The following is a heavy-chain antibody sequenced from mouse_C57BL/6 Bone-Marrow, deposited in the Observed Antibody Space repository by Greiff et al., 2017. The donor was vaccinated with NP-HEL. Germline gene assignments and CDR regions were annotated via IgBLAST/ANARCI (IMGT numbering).Heavy chain of an antibody. D-gene: IGHD1-1*01. V-gene: IGHV7-3*01. CDR3: ARSYYSGSPFAY. Sequence: EVQVEESGGGLVQPGGSLSLSCAASGFTFTDYYMSWVRQPPGKALEWLGFIRNKANGYTTEYSASVKGRFTISRDNSQSILYLQMNALRAEDSATYYCARSYYSGSPFAYWGQGTLVTVSA. CDR2: IRNKANGYTT. CDR1: GFTFTDYY. J-gene: IGHJ3*01.